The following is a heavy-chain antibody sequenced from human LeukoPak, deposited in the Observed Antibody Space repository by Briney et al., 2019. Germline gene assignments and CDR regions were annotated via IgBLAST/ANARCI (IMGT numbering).Heavy chain of an antibody. CDR2: INPSGGST. D-gene: IGHD3-22*01. CDR3: AREPNYYDSSGYYRN. V-gene: IGHV1-46*01. CDR1: GYTFTSYY. J-gene: IGHJ4*02. Sequence: ASVRVSFMASGYTFTSYYMHWVRQAPGQGLAWMGIINPSGGSTSYAQKFQGRVTMTRDTSTSTVYMELSSLRSEDTAVYYCAREPNYYDSSGYYRNWGQGTLVTVSS.